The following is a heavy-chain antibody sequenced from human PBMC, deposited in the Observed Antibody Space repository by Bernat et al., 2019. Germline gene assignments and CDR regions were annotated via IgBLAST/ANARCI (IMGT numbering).Heavy chain of an antibody. Sequence: EVQLVESGGGLVQPGGSLRLSCSASGFTFSSYWMHWVRQAPGKGLVWVSRINSDGSSTSYADSVEGRFTISRDNAKNTLYLQMNSLRAEDTAVYYCARDRRIAVAAFDIWGQGTMVTVSS. V-gene: IGHV3-74*01. J-gene: IGHJ3*02. CDR1: GFTFSSYW. CDR2: INSDGSST. CDR3: ARDRRIAVAAFDI. D-gene: IGHD6-19*01.